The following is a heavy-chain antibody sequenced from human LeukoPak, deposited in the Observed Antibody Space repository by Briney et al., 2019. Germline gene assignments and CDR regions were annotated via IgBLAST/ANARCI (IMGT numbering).Heavy chain of an antibody. CDR3: ARGVGYCSSTSCYHYYGMDV. Sequence: SQTLSLTCTVSGGSISSGSYYWSWIRQPAGKGLEWIGRIYTSGSTNYNPSLKSRVTISVDTSKNQFSLKLSSMTAADTAVYYCARGVGYCSSTSCYHYYGMDVWGQGTTVTVSS. CDR1: GGSISSGSYY. CDR2: IYTSGST. D-gene: IGHD2-2*03. J-gene: IGHJ6*02. V-gene: IGHV4-61*02.